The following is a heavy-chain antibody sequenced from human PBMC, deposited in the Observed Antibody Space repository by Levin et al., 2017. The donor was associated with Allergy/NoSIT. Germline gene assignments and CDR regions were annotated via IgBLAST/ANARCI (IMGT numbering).Heavy chain of an antibody. J-gene: IGHJ4*02. CDR3: ARSKGIVGGTIEDY. D-gene: IGHD1-26*01. Sequence: SETLSLTCTVSGGSISSSSYYWGWIRQPPGKGLEWIGSIYYSGSTYYNPSLKSRVTISVDTSKNQFSLKLSSVTAADTAVYYCARSKGIVGGTIEDYWGQGTLVTVSS. CDR1: GGSISSSSYY. V-gene: IGHV4-39*01. CDR2: IYYSGST.